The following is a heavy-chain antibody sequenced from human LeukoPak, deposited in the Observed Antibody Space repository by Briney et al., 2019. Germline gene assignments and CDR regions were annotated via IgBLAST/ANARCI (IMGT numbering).Heavy chain of an antibody. CDR1: GFTFSSYS. Sequence: GGSLRLSCAASGFTFSSYSMNWVRQAPGKGLEWVANIKQDGSEKYYVDSVKGRFTISRDNAKNSLYLQMNSLRAEDTAVYYCARDGYYDFWSGWTSWGQGTLVTVSS. CDR2: IKQDGSEK. V-gene: IGHV3-7*01. D-gene: IGHD3-3*01. J-gene: IGHJ4*02. CDR3: ARDGYYDFWSGWTS.